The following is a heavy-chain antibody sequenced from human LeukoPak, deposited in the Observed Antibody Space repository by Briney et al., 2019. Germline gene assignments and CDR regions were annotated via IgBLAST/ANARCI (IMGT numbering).Heavy chain of an antibody. CDR3: ARDLASSGYYWD. Sequence: ASVKVSCTASGYTFTSYYMHWVRQAPGQGLEWMGIINPSGGSAIYAQNFQGRVTMTRDTSTSTVYMELSSLRSEDTAVYYCARDLASSGYYWDWGQGTLVTVSS. CDR1: GYTFTSYY. V-gene: IGHV1-46*01. D-gene: IGHD3-22*01. CDR2: INPSGGSA. J-gene: IGHJ4*02.